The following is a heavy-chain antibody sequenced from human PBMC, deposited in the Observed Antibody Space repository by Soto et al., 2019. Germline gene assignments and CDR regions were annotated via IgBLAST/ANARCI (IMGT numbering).Heavy chain of an antibody. Sequence: PGGSLRLSCAASGFTFDDYAMHWVRQAPGKGLEWVSLISWDGGSTYYADSVKGRFTISRDNSKNSLYLQMNSLRAEDTALYYCAKDYGFRAARPRYYYGMDVWGQGNTVTVSS. D-gene: IGHD6-6*01. CDR3: AKDYGFRAARPRYYYGMDV. J-gene: IGHJ6*02. V-gene: IGHV3-43D*04. CDR2: ISWDGGST. CDR1: GFTFDDYA.